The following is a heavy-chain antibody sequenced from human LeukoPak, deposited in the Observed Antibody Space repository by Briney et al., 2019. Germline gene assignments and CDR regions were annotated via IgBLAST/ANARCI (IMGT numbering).Heavy chain of an antibody. D-gene: IGHD3-10*01. CDR1: GVTLSPYG. Sequence: GMSLRLSCAASGVTLSPYGMHWIRQAPGKGLEWVAVISYEGGTQHYADSVKGRFIISRDNPRNTLYLQMNILRTEDTAVYYCAKEGTPQVSTWYDLWGQGTQVIVSS. CDR3: AKEGTPQVSTWYDL. J-gene: IGHJ5*02. V-gene: IGHV3-30*18. CDR2: ISYEGGTQ.